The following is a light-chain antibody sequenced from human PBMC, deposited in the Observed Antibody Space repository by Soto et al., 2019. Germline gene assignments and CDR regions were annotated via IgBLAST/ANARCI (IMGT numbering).Light chain of an antibody. CDR3: LQRSHWPPIT. V-gene: IGKV3-11*01. CDR1: QSVSSY. J-gene: IGKJ5*01. Sequence: EIVMTQSPATLAVSPWERATLSCMSSQSVSSYLAWYQHKPGQAPRLLIYDASNRATGIPARFSGSGSGIDFTLTISSLEPDESAVYYCLQRSHWPPITFGQGTRLE. CDR2: DAS.